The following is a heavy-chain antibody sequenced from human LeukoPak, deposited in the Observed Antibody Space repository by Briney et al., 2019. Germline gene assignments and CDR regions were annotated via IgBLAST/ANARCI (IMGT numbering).Heavy chain of an antibody. CDR1: GGSISNYY. Sequence: SETLSLTCTVSGGSISNYYWSWIRQHPGKGLEWIGYIYYSGSTYYNPSLKSRVTISVDTSKNQFSLKLSSVTAADTAVYYCARDRVVGDDANWFDPWGQGTLVTVSS. D-gene: IGHD3-10*01. CDR3: ARDRVVGDDANWFDP. CDR2: IYYSGST. V-gene: IGHV4-59*06. J-gene: IGHJ5*02.